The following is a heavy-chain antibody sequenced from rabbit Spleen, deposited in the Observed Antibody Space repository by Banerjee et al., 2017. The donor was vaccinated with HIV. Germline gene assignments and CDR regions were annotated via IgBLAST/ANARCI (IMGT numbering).Heavy chain of an antibody. CDR2: IDPVFGSA. CDR3: ARGGGL. Sequence: QQLVESGGGLVKPGASLTLTCKASGFSFSSSYYMSWVRQAPGKGLEWIGYIDPVFGSAYYASWVNGRFSISRENTQNTVSLQLNSLTAADTATYFCARGGGLWGQGTLVTVS. CDR1: GFSFSSSYY. J-gene: IGHJ4*01. V-gene: IGHV1S7*01.